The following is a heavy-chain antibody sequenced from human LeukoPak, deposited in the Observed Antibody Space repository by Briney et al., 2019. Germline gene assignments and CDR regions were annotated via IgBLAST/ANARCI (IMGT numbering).Heavy chain of an antibody. D-gene: IGHD4-17*01. CDR1: GRSISGSY. V-gene: IGHV4-59*01. CDR3: ARGIESHGDYGY. Sequence: SETLSLTCTVSGRSISGSYWGWIRQPPGGGLEWIAYMYKRGRTNSNPSRKSRVTLSIHKSKNQFSLKLSSLTAADTAIYYCARGIESHGDYGYWGQGILVTVSS. J-gene: IGHJ4*02. CDR2: MYKRGRT.